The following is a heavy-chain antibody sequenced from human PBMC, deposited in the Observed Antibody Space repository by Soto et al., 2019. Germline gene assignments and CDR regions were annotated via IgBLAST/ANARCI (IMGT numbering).Heavy chain of an antibody. J-gene: IGHJ4*02. CDR1: GYTFTSYG. V-gene: IGHV1-18*01. Sequence: ASVKVSCKASGYTFTSYGISWVRPAPGQGLEWMGWLSAYNGNTNYAQKLQGRATMTTDTSTRTAYMELRSLRSDDTAVYYCARDVGVAGTLDYGGQGTLVTVSS. CDR3: ARDVGVAGTLDY. D-gene: IGHD6-19*01. CDR2: LSAYNGNT.